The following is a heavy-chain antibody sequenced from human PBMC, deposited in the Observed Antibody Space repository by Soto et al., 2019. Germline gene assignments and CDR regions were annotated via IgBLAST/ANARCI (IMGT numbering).Heavy chain of an antibody. CDR1: RFTFSTYE. Sequence: LRRSCAASRFTFSTYEMNWVRQAPGKGLEWVSYISTSGSTVYYADSVKGRFTISRDNTRNSLYLQMNSLRDEDTALYYCVRYCSTTLCNGVATRTFDYWGQGTLVTVSS. CDR3: VRYCSTTLCNGVATRTFDY. J-gene: IGHJ4*02. CDR2: ISTSGSTV. V-gene: IGHV3-48*03. D-gene: IGHD2-2*01.